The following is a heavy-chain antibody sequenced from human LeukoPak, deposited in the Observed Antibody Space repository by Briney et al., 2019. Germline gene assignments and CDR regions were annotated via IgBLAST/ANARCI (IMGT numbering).Heavy chain of an antibody. D-gene: IGHD2-15*01. Sequence: PSETLSLTCTVSGGSISSYYWSWIRQPPGKGLEWSGYIYYSGSTNYNPSLKSRVTISLDTSKNQFSLKLSSVTAADTAVYYCARVSNELGYCGGGTCLGFDYCGQGTLVTVSS. J-gene: IGHJ4*02. CDR3: ARVSNELGYCGGGTCLGFDY. V-gene: IGHV4-59*08. CDR2: IYYSGST. CDR1: GGSISSYY.